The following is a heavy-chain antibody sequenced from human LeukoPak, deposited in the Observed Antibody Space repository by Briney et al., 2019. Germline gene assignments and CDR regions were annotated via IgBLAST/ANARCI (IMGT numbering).Heavy chain of an antibody. D-gene: IGHD4-17*01. Sequence: GGSLRLSCAASGFTFSAYAMIWVRQAPGKGLEWVSAISGSGDNTYYADSVKGRFAVSRDNSKNTLYLQMSSLRAEDAAVYYCAKDPNGDYVGAFDSWGQGTMVIVSS. CDR1: GFTFSAYA. J-gene: IGHJ3*02. CDR2: ISGSGDNT. CDR3: AKDPNGDYVGAFDS. V-gene: IGHV3-23*01.